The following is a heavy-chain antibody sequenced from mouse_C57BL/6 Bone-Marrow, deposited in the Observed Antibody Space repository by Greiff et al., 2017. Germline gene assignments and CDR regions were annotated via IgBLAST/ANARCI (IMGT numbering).Heavy chain of an antibody. J-gene: IGHJ4*01. Sequence: QVQLQQSGAELARPGASVKLSCKASGYTFTSYGISWVKQRTGQGLEWIGEIYPRSGNTYYNEKFTGKATLTADKSSSTAYMELRSLTSEDPAVYFFALSFFYGSSPYYAMDYWGQGTSVTVSS. CDR1: GYTFTSYG. D-gene: IGHD1-1*01. CDR3: ALSFFYGSSPYYAMDY. CDR2: IYPRSGNT. V-gene: IGHV1-81*01.